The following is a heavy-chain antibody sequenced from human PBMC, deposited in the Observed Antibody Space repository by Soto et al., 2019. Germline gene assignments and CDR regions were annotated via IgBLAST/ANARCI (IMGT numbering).Heavy chain of an antibody. CDR1: GFTVRSNY. J-gene: IGHJ6*02. Sequence: SLRLSCAAAGFTVRSNYMSWVRQAPGKGLEWVSVIYSGGSTYYADSVKGRFTISRDNSKNTLYLQMNSLRAEDTAVYYCARDLQNRDYGYYYYGMDVWGQGTTVTVSS. D-gene: IGHD4-17*01. CDR3: ARDLQNRDYGYYYYGMDV. CDR2: IYSGGST. V-gene: IGHV3-66*01.